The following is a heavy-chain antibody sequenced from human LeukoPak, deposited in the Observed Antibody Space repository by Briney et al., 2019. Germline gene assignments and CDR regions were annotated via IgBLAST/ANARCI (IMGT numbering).Heavy chain of an antibody. Sequence: GGSLRPSCAASGFTFSSYAMSWVRQAPGKGLEWVSAISGSGGSTYYADSVKGRFTISRDNSKNTLYLQMNSLRAEDTAVYYCAKGGNWESSSWYHYYYMDVWGKGTTVTVSS. CDR3: AKGGNWESSSWYHYYYMDV. CDR1: GFTFSSYA. CDR2: ISGSGGST. J-gene: IGHJ6*03. V-gene: IGHV3-23*01. D-gene: IGHD6-13*01.